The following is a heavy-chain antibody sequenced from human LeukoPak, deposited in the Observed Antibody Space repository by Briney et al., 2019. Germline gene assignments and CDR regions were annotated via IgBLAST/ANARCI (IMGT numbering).Heavy chain of an antibody. CDR1: GFTFSNYN. D-gene: IGHD6-13*01. J-gene: IGHJ4*02. Sequence: GGSLRLSCAASGFTFSNYNMNWVRQAPGKAMEWVSSITRSGTYIFYADSVKGRFTISRDNAKNSLSLQMNSLRAEDTAVYYCARDYDSSWNPAGYWGQGSLVTVSS. CDR2: ITRSGTYI. CDR3: ARDYDSSWNPAGY. V-gene: IGHV3-21*01.